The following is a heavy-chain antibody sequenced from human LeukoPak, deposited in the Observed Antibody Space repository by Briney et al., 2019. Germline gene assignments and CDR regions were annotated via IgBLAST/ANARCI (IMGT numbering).Heavy chain of an antibody. D-gene: IGHD3-3*01. CDR3: ARLVRLRFLEWLPDAKYYFDY. J-gene: IGHJ4*02. CDR2: INHSGST. V-gene: IGHV4-34*01. Sequence: PSETLSLTCAVYGGSFSGYYWSWIRQPPGKGLEWIGEINHSGSTNYNPSLKSRVTISVDTSKNQFSLKLSSVTAADTAVYYCARLVRLRFLEWLPDAKYYFDYWGQGTLVTVSS. CDR1: GGSFSGYY.